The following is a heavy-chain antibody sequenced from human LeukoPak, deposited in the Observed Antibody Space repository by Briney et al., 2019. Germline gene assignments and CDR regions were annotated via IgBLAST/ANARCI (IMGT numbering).Heavy chain of an antibody. CDR3: ARDRKYSGSYSGFDY. D-gene: IGHD1-26*01. Sequence: PGGSLRLSCAASGFTFSSYAMHWVRQAPGKGLEWVAVISYDGSNKYYADSVKGRFTISRDNSKNTLYLQMNSLRAEDTAVYYCARDRKYSGSYSGFDYWGQGTLVTVSS. CDR1: GFTFSSYA. J-gene: IGHJ4*02. V-gene: IGHV3-30-3*01. CDR2: ISYDGSNK.